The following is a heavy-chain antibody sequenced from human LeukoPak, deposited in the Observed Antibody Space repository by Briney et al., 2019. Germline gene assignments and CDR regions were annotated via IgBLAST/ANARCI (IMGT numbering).Heavy chain of an antibody. CDR3: ASSVPDYYYYYYMDV. J-gene: IGHJ6*03. CDR1: GYTFTSYY. CDR2: INPSGGST. V-gene: IGHV1-46*01. Sequence: GASVKVSCRASGYTFTSYYMHWVRQAPGQGLEWMGIINPSGGSTSYAQKFQGRVTMTRDMSTSTVYMELSSLRSEDTAVYYCASSVPDYYYYYYMDVWGKGTTVTVSS.